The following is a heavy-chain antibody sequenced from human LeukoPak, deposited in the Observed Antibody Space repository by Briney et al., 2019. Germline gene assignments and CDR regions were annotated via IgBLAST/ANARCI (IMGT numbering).Heavy chain of an antibody. CDR3: TRGLWGLDS. CDR2: INSDGSST. Sequence: GGSLRLSCAASGFTVSGNYMSWVRQAPGKGLVWVSRINSDGSSTSYADSVKGRFTISRDNAKNCLFLQMNILRVEDTAVYYCTRGLWGLDSWGQGTLVTVSS. CDR1: GFTVSGNY. V-gene: IGHV3-74*01. J-gene: IGHJ5*01. D-gene: IGHD7-27*01.